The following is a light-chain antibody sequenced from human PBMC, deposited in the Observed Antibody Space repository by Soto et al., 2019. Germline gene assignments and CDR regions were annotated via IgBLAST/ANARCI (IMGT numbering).Light chain of an antibody. CDR3: CSYAGSYTVV. J-gene: IGLJ2*01. V-gene: IGLV2-11*01. Sequence: QSVLTQPRSVSGSPGQSVTISCTGTSSDVGGYNYVSWYQQHPGKPPKLMIYDVSKRPSGVPDRFSGSKSGNTASLTISGLQAEDEADYYCCSYAGSYTVVFGGGTKLTVL. CDR1: SSDVGGYNY. CDR2: DVS.